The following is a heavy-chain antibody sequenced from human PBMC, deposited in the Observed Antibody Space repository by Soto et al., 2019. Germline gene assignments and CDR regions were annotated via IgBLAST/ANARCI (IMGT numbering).Heavy chain of an antibody. V-gene: IGHV1-69*06. CDR3: ARDVSSDTTGFRGYDL. J-gene: IGHJ4*02. CDR1: GGTVSSYA. CDR2: FIPIFVSA. D-gene: IGHD3-10*01. Sequence: QLHLVQSGAEVKKAGSSVKVSCKASGGTVSSYAIPWVRQAPGKGLEWMGVFIPIFVSAHYAPKFQGRITITADKSTRTAYMELSGLTSEDTAIYYCARDVSSDTTGFRGYDLWGQGTQVTVSS.